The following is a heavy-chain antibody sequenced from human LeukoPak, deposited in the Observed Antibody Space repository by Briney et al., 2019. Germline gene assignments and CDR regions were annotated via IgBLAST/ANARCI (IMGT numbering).Heavy chain of an antibody. CDR3: ASDLFGYSPYGPFDY. V-gene: IGHV1-69*06. J-gene: IGHJ4*02. D-gene: IGHD5-18*01. CDR1: GGTFSSYA. Sequence: GASVKVSCKASGGTFSSYAISWVRQAPGHGLEWMGGIIPIFGTANYAQKFQGRVTITADKSTSTAYMELSSLRSEDTAVYYCASDLFGYSPYGPFDYWGQGTLVTVSS. CDR2: IIPIFGTA.